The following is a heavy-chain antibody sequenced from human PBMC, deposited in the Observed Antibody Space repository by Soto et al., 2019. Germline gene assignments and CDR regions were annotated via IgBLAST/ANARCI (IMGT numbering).Heavy chain of an antibody. Sequence: QVQLVQSGAEVKKPGSSVKVSCKASGGTFSSHAISWARQAPGQGLEWMGGIIPISETTNYAQKFQGRVTITADESKSTAYMELSSLRSEDTAVYYCARSQGSSTSLEIYYYYYYGMDVWGQGTTVTVSS. CDR1: GGTFSSHA. D-gene: IGHD2-2*01. CDR3: ARSQGSSTSLEIYYYYYYGMDV. CDR2: IIPISETT. V-gene: IGHV1-69*01. J-gene: IGHJ6*02.